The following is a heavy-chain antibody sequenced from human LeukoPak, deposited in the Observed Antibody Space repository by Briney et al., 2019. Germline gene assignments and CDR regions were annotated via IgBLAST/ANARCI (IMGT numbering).Heavy chain of an antibody. V-gene: IGHV1-69*05. D-gene: IGHD3-22*01. CDR3: ARGGDTMIAPEK. CDR1: GGTFSSYA. CDR2: IIPIFGTA. Sequence: SVKVSCKASGGTFSSYAISWVRQAPGQGLEWMGRIIPIFGTANYAQKFQGRVTMTRDTSTSTVYMELSSLRSEDTAVYYCARGGDTMIAPEKWGQGTLVTVSA. J-gene: IGHJ4*02.